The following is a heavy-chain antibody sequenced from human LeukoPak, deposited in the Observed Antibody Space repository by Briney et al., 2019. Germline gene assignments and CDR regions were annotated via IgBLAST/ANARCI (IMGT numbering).Heavy chain of an antibody. Sequence: ASVKVSCNASGGTFSSYAISWVRQAPGQGLEWMGGIIPIFGTANYAQKFQGRVTITTDESTSTAYMELSSLRSEDTAVYYCAREGTAMVYNWFDPWGQGTLVTVSS. D-gene: IGHD5-18*01. CDR1: GGTFSSYA. J-gene: IGHJ5*02. CDR3: AREGTAMVYNWFDP. V-gene: IGHV1-69*05. CDR2: IIPIFGTA.